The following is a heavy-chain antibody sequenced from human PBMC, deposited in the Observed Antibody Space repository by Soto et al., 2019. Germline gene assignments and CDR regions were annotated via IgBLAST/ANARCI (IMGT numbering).Heavy chain of an antibody. V-gene: IGHV1-2*04. CDR3: ARDPHCSSTSCFQEESGDY. Sequence: GASVKVSCKASGYTFTGYYMHWVRQAPRQGLEWMGWINPNSGGTNYAQKFQGWVTMARDTSISTAYMELSRLRSDDTAVYYCARDPHCSSTSCFQEESGDYWGQGTLVTVSS. D-gene: IGHD2-2*01. CDR1: GYTFTGYY. J-gene: IGHJ4*02. CDR2: INPNSGGT.